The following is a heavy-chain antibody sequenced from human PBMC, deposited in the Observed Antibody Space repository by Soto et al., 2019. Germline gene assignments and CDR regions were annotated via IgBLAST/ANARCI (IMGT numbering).Heavy chain of an antibody. D-gene: IGHD6-13*01. CDR1: GGSISSSSYY. CDR3: ARLRAAGSRHPSQKYYFDY. V-gene: IGHV4-39*01. CDR2: IYYSGST. Sequence: PSETLSLTCTVSGGSISSSSYYWGWIRQPPGKGLEWIGSIYYSGSTYYNPSLKSRVTISVDTSKNQFSLKLSSVTAADTAVYYCARLRAAGSRHPSQKYYFDYWGQGTLVTVSS. J-gene: IGHJ4*02.